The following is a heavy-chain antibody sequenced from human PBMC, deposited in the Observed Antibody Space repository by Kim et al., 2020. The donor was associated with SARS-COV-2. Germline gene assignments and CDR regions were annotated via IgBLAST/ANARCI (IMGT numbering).Heavy chain of an antibody. Sequence: QGRVTITADESTSTAYMELSSLRSEDTAVYYCARDGNYYDSSGGGYYFDYWGQGTLVTVSS. J-gene: IGHJ4*02. V-gene: IGHV1-69*01. CDR3: ARDGNYYDSSGGGYYFDY. D-gene: IGHD3-22*01.